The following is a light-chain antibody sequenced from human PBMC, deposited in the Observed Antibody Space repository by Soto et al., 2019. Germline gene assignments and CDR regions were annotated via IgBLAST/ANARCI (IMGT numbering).Light chain of an antibody. CDR2: EGS. CDR1: SSDVGGYNY. V-gene: IGLV2-14*01. Sequence: QTVLTQPASVSGSPGQSITISCTGTSSDVGGYNYVSWYQQQPGKAPQLMIYEGSNRPSGVSNRFSGSKSGNTASLTISGLQAEDEADYYCSSYTSSSTHSGFGTGTKVTV. J-gene: IGLJ1*01. CDR3: SSYTSSSTHSG.